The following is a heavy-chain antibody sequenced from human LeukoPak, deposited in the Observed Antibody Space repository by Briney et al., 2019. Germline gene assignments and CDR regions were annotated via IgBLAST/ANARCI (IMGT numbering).Heavy chain of an antibody. J-gene: IGHJ4*02. CDR1: GYTFTSYY. CDR2: INPSGGST. Sequence: ASVKVSCKASGYTFTSYYMHWVRQAPGRGLEWMGIINPSGGSTSYAQKFQGRVTMTRDTSTSTVYMELSSLRSEDTAVYYCVRVRNYYDSSGSMYYFDYWGQGTLVTVSS. D-gene: IGHD3-22*01. CDR3: VRVRNYYDSSGSMYYFDY. V-gene: IGHV1-46*01.